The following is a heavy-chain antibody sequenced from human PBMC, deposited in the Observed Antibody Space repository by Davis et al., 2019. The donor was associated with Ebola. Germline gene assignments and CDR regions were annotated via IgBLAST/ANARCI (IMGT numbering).Heavy chain of an antibody. V-gene: IGHV3-30*14. Sequence: GGSLRLSCAASGFTFSSYAMHWVRQAPGKGLEWVALISYDGGDKYYADSVKGRFTISRDNSKNTLYLQMNSLRAEDTAVYYCARVPGIAADYGMDVWGKGTTVTVSS. CDR3: ARVPGIAADYGMDV. J-gene: IGHJ6*04. CDR2: ISYDGGDK. D-gene: IGHD6-13*01. CDR1: GFTFSSYA.